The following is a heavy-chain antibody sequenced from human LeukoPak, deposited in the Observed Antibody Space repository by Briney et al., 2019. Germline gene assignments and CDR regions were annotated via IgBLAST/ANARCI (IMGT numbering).Heavy chain of an antibody. CDR2: IDHSGST. CDR3: ARKSRGAWQPRAYAFDI. V-gene: IGHV4-34*01. Sequence: SGGSLRLSCAASGFTFSSYWMSWIRQPPGKGLEWIGEIDHSGSTNYNPSLKSRVTISVDTSKNQFSLKLSSVTAADTAVYYCARKSRGAWQPRAYAFDIWGQGTMVTVSS. CDR1: GFTFSSYW. J-gene: IGHJ3*02. D-gene: IGHD5-24*01.